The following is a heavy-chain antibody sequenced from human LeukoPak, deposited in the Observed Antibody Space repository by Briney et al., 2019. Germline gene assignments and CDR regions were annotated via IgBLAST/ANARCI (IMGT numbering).Heavy chain of an antibody. D-gene: IGHD5-24*01. CDR1: GFMFDDYA. Sequence: GGSLRLSCAASGFMFDDYAMHWVRQVPGRGLEWVSLISGDAVRSFYADSVRGRFTISRDNNNNSLSLQMHSLTSEDYAFYYCAREQFSHTSNFFDNWGQGILVTVSS. V-gene: IGHV3-43*02. CDR3: AREQFSHTSNFFDN. J-gene: IGHJ4*02. CDR2: ISGDAVRS.